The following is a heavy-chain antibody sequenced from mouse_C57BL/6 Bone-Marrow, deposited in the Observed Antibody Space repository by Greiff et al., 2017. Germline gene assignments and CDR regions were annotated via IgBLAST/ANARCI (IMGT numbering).Heavy chain of an antibody. CDR2: ISNGGGST. J-gene: IGHJ2*01. CDR3: ARGGLYYYGSSYYFDY. D-gene: IGHD1-1*01. Sequence: EVMLVESGGGLVQPGGSLKLSCAASGFTFSDYYMYWVRQTPEKRLEWVAYISNGGGSTYYPDTVKGRFTISSNNAKNTLYLQMSRLKSEDTAMYYCARGGLYYYGSSYYFDYWGQGTTLTVSS. V-gene: IGHV5-12*01. CDR1: GFTFSDYY.